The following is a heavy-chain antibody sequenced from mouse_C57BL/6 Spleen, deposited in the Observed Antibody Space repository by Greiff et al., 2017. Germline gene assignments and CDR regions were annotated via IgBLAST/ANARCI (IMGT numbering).Heavy chain of an antibody. CDR1: GYTFTSYW. D-gene: IGHD2-1*01. CDR2: IDPSDSYT. J-gene: IGHJ2*01. V-gene: IGHV1-50*01. CDR3: ARELGNYGNYFDY. Sequence: QVHVKQPGAELVKPGASVKLSCKASGYTFTSYWMQWVKQRPGQGLEWIGEIDPSDSYTNYNQQFKGKATLTVDTSSSTAYMHLSSLTSEDSAVYYCARELGNYGNYFDYWGQGTTLTVSS.